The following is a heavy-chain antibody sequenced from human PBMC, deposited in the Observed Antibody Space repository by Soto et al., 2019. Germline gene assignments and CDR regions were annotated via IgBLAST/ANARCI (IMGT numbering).Heavy chain of an antibody. V-gene: IGHV1-8*01. J-gene: IGHJ3*02. CDR2: MNPNSGNT. CDR1: GYTFTSYD. D-gene: IGHD3-10*01. CDR3: ARQLLWFGELLYAFDI. Sequence: ASVKVSCKASGYTFTSYDINWVRQATGQGLEWMGWMNPNSGNTGYAQKFQGRVTMTRNTSISTAYMELSSLRSEDTDVYYCARQLLWFGELLYAFDIWGQGTMVTVSS.